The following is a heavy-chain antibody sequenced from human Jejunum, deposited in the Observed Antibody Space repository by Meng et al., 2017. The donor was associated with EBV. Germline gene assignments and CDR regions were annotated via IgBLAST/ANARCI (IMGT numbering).Heavy chain of an antibody. J-gene: IGHJ5*02. Sequence: QVQLQESGPGLVKPSETLSLTCSVSGDSVTGYNYLTWIRQPPGKGLEWIGNLYYAGKAIYKPSLQSRVTISVDTSKNQISLKVTSVTAADTAIYYCARGRGYDYGDSWGQGTLVTVSS. CDR2: LYYAGKA. D-gene: IGHD5-12*01. CDR3: ARGRGYDYGDS. CDR1: GDSVTGYNY. V-gene: IGHV4-61*01.